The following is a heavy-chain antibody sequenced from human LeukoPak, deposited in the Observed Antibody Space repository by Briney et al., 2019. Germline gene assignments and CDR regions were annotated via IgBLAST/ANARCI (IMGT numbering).Heavy chain of an antibody. J-gene: IGHJ4*02. CDR1: RFTFSSYW. CDR3: AREPTAVAGFDY. CDR2: INSDGSIT. D-gene: IGHD6-19*01. Sequence: GGSLRLSCAASRFTFSSYWMHWVRQAPGKGLVWVSRINSDGSITTYADSVKGRFTISRDNAKNTLYLQMNSLRAEDTAVYCCAREPTAVAGFDYWGQGTLVTVSS. V-gene: IGHV3-74*01.